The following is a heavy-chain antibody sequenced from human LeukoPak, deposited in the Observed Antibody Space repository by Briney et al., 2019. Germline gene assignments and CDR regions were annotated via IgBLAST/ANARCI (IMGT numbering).Heavy chain of an antibody. CDR1: GFTVSSNY. Sequence: GGSLRLSCAAPGFTVSSNYMSWVRQAPGKGLEWVSVIYSGGSTYYADSVKGRFTISRDNSKNTLYLQMNSLRAEDTAVYYCARVYVDTAMDYFDYWGQGTLVTVSS. D-gene: IGHD5-18*01. J-gene: IGHJ4*02. CDR2: IYSGGST. CDR3: ARVYVDTAMDYFDY. V-gene: IGHV3-53*01.